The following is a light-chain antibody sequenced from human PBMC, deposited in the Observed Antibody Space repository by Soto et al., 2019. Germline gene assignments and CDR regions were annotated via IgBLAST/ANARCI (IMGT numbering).Light chain of an antibody. CDR1: QSVSSY. Sequence: EILLTQPPATLSLSPGESATLSCRASQSVSSYLAWYQQKPGQAPRLLIFDASNRATGIPARFSGSGSGTDFTLTISSLEPEDFAVYYCQQRSNWPITFGQGTRLEI. CDR3: QQRSNWPIT. CDR2: DAS. V-gene: IGKV3-11*01. J-gene: IGKJ5*01.